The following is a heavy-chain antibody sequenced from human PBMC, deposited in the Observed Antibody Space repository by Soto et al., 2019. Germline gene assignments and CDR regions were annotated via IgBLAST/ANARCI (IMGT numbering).Heavy chain of an antibody. V-gene: IGHV4-31*03. D-gene: IGHD4-17*01. CDR2: IYYSGST. J-gene: IGHJ6*03. CDR3: ARERGTTVTTRDYCYYMDV. CDR1: GGSISSGGYY. Sequence: QVQLQESGPGLVKPSQTLSLTCTVSGGSISSGGYYWSWIRQHPGKGLEWIGYIYYSGSTYYNPSLKSRVTISVDTSKNQFSLKLSSVTAADTAVYYCARERGTTVTTRDYCYYMDVWGKGTTVTVSS.